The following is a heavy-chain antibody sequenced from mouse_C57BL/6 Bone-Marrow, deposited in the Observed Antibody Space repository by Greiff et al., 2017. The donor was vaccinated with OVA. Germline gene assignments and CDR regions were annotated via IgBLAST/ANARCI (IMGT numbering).Heavy chain of an antibody. CDR3: ARDGYHSMDY. J-gene: IGHJ4*01. Sequence: VHLVESGAELVRPGTSVKMSCKASGYTFTNYWIGWAKQRPGHGLEWIGDIYPGGGYTNYNEKFKGKATLTADKSSSTAYMQFSSLTSEDSAIYYCARDGYHSMDYWGQGTSVTVSS. CDR1: GYTFTNYW. D-gene: IGHD2-3*01. CDR2: IYPGGGYT. V-gene: IGHV1-63*01.